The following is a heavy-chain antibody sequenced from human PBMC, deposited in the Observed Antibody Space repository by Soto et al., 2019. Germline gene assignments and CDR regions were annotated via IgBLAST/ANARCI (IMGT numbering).Heavy chain of an antibody. V-gene: IGHV1-69*02. CDR2: IIPILGIA. CDR1: GGTFSSYT. Sequence: QVQLVQSGAEVKKPGSSVKVSCKASGGTFSSYTISWVRQAPGQGLEWMGRIIPILGIANYAQKFQGRVTITADKSTSTAYMALSSLRSEDTAVYYCASPPPVVPAAHHYYYYYMDVWGKGTTVTVSS. CDR3: ASPPPVVPAAHHYYYYYMDV. J-gene: IGHJ6*03. D-gene: IGHD2-2*01.